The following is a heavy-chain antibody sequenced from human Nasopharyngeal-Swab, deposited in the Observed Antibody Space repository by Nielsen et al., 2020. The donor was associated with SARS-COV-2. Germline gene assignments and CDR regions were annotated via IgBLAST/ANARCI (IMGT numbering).Heavy chain of an antibody. Sequence: GGSLRLSCAASGFRFSDYYMGWIRQAPGKGLEWVSFISDSGSHSYYADSVKGRFTISRDNTKNSLSLQMNSLRPDDTAVYYCVTATDHAFDIWGQGTVVTVSS. V-gene: IGHV3-11*01. CDR3: VTATDHAFDI. CDR2: ISDSGSHS. CDR1: GFRFSDYY. J-gene: IGHJ3*02.